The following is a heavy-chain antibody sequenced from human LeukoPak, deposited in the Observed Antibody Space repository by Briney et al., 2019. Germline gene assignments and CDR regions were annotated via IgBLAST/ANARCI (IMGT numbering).Heavy chain of an antibody. CDR3: ARGTHYYYDLPNFDY. CDR2: ISAYNGNT. D-gene: IGHD3-22*01. J-gene: IGHJ4*02. CDR1: GYTFTSYG. Sequence: ASVKVSCKASGYTFTSYGISRVRQAPGQGLEWMGWISAYNGNTNYAQKVQGRVTMTTDTSTSTAYMELRSLRSDDTAVYYCARGTHYYYDLPNFDYWGQGTLVTVSS. V-gene: IGHV1-18*01.